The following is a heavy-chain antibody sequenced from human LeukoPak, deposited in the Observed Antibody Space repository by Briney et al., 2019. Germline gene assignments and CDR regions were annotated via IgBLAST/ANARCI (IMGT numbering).Heavy chain of an antibody. Sequence: PGGSLRLSCVASGFTFSTYGMHWVRQAPGKRLEWVAVTWYDGSYKYYGDSVKGRFTISRDNSKNTLYLQMASLRVEDTAVYYCARQFDGSHPNAFDFWGQGTMVTVSS. V-gene: IGHV3-33*01. CDR3: ARQFDGSHPNAFDF. D-gene: IGHD1-26*01. CDR2: TWYDGSYK. CDR1: GFTFSTYG. J-gene: IGHJ3*01.